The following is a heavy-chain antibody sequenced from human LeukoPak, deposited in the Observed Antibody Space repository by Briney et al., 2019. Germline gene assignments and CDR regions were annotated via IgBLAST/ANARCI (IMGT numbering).Heavy chain of an antibody. CDR1: GGSFSGYY. V-gene: IGHV4-34*01. Sequence: SETLSLTCAVYGGSFSGYYWSWIRQPPGKGLEWIGEINHSGSTNYNPSLKSRVTISVDTSKNQFSLKLSSVTAADTAVYYCARGDYYGSGSYFGYYYYMDVWGKGITVTVSS. CDR2: INHSGST. D-gene: IGHD3-10*01. J-gene: IGHJ6*03. CDR3: ARGDYYGSGSYFGYYYYMDV.